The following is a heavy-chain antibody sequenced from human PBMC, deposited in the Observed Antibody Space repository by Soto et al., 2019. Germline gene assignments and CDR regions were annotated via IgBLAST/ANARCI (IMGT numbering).Heavy chain of an antibody. D-gene: IGHD4-4*01. J-gene: IGHJ4*02. CDR1: GFSFSSYA. Sequence: DVQLLESGGGLVQPGGSLRLSCAASGFSFSSYAMVWVRQAPGKGLEWVSVISARGGSSYFADSVKGRFTISRDNSKNVLSLEMNGLSAEDTAIYFCAKGSIEYSASVDNWGQGTLVLVSS. CDR2: ISARGGSS. V-gene: IGHV3-23*01. CDR3: AKGSIEYSASVDN.